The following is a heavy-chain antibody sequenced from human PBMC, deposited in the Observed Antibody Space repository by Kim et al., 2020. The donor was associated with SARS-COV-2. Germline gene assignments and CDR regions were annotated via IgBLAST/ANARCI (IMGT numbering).Heavy chain of an antibody. CDR1: GFTFSSYA. CDR2: ISGSGGST. D-gene: IGHD3-3*01. V-gene: IGHV3-23*01. Sequence: GGSLRLSCAASGFTFSSYAMSWVRQAPGKGLEWVSAISGSGGSTYYADSVKGRFTISRDNSKDTLYLQMNSLRAEDTAVYYCAKDPYYDFWSGYFFDYWGQGTLVTVSS. J-gene: IGHJ4*02. CDR3: AKDPYYDFWSGYFFDY.